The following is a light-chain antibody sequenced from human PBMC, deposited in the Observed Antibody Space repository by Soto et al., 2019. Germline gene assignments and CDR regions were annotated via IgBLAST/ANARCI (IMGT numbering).Light chain of an antibody. Sequence: DIVMTQSPDSLAVSLGERATINCKSSQSVLYSSNNKDYLAWYQQKPGQPPKLLIYSASTRQFGVPDRFSGSGSGTDFTLTISSLQAEDVAVYYCQQYFTTPRTFGQGTKVEIK. J-gene: IGKJ1*01. V-gene: IGKV4-1*01. CDR3: QQYFTTPRT. CDR2: SAS. CDR1: QSVLYSSNNKDY.